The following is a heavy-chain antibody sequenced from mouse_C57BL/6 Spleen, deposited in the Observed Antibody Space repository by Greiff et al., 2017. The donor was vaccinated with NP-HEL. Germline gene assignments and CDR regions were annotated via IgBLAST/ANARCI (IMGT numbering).Heavy chain of an antibody. CDR1: GYTFTDYN. V-gene: IGHV1-18*01. J-gene: IGHJ1*03. CDR2: INPNNGGT. CDR3: ARSGIGNYYGSSYDWYFDV. D-gene: IGHD1-1*01. Sequence: EVQLQQSGPELVKPGASVKIPCKASGYTFTDYNMDWVKQSHGKSLEWIGDINPNNGGTIYNQKFKGKATLTVDKSSSTAYMELRSLTSEDTAVYYCARSGIGNYYGSSYDWYFDVWGTGTTVTVSS.